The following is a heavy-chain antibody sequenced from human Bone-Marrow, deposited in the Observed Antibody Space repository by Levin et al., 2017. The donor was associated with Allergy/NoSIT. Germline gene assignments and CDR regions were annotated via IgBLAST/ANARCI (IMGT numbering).Heavy chain of an antibody. CDR2: INPNGGST. CDR3: ARADLKHYASGSMYGMDV. J-gene: IGHJ6*02. D-gene: IGHD3-10*01. CDR1: GYIFTSYY. V-gene: IGHV1-46*01. Sequence: GESLKISCKASGYIFTSYYLHWVRQAPGQGLEWMGIINPNGGSTTNAQTFEGRVTITSDTPTSTVHMELSSLRSEDTAVYYCARADLKHYASGSMYGMDVWGPGTTVTVSS.